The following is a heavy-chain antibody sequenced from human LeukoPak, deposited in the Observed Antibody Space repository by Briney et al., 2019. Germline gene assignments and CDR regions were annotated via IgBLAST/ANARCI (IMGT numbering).Heavy chain of an antibody. CDR1: GGSIYSGTYY. D-gene: IGHD2-2*01. Sequence: SETLSLTCSVSGGSIYSGTYYWSWIRQPAGKGLEWIGRIYTSGSTNYHPSLKSRVTVSLDISKNQFSLKLSSVTAADTAVYYCARETHMYCKSNSCYGYFDLWGRGTLVTVSS. CDR3: ARETHMYCKSNSCYGYFDL. J-gene: IGHJ2*01. V-gene: IGHV4-61*02. CDR2: IYTSGST.